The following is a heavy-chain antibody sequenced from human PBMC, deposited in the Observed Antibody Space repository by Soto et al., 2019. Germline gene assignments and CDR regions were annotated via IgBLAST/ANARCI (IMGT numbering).Heavy chain of an antibody. V-gene: IGHV3-66*01. CDR1: GFTVSSNY. J-gene: IGHJ2*01. Sequence: PGGPLRLSCAASGFTVSSNYMSWVRQAPGKGLEWVSVIYSGGSTYYADSVKGRFTISRDNSKNTLYLQMNSLRAEDTAVYYCARETSAVTINWYFDLWGRGTLVTVSS. D-gene: IGHD4-17*01. CDR3: ARETSAVTINWYFDL. CDR2: IYSGGST.